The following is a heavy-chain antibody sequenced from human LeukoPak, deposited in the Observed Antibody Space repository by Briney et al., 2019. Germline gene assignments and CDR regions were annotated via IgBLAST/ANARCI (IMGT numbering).Heavy chain of an antibody. V-gene: IGHV7-4-1*02. J-gene: IGHJ6*03. CDR3: ARDLRDVRGSYRSDKDYYMDV. CDR2: INTNTGNP. Sequence: ASVKVSCKASGYTFTTYGMNWVRQAPGQELEWTGGINTNTGNPTYAQGFTGRFVFSSDTSVSTAYVQINSLKAEDTAVYYCARDLRDVRGSYRSDKDYYMDVWGKGTTVSVSS. CDR1: GYTFTTYG. D-gene: IGHD3-16*02.